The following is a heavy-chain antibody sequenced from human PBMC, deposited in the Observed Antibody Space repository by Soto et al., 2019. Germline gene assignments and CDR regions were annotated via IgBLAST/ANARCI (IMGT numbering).Heavy chain of an antibody. CDR2: IYYSGST. V-gene: IGHV4-59*08. Sequence: SETLSLTCTVSGGTISSYYWSWIRQPPGKGLEWIGYIYYSGSTNYNPSLKSRVTISVDTSKNQFSLKLSSVTAADTAVYYCARGGRYDILTGYYNLFDYWGQGTLVTVSS. D-gene: IGHD3-9*01. J-gene: IGHJ4*02. CDR1: GGTISSYY. CDR3: ARGGRYDILTGYYNLFDY.